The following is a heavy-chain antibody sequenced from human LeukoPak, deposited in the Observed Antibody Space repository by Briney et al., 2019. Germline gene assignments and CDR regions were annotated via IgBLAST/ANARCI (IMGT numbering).Heavy chain of an antibody. CDR3: AKGIYDRGPDAFDI. V-gene: IGHV3-9*01. CDR1: GFTFDDYA. CDR2: ISWSSGSI. Sequence: GGSLRLSCAASGFTFDDYAMHWVRQAPGKGLEWVSGISWSSGSIGYADSVKGRFTISRDNAKNSLYLQMNSLRVEDTALYYCAKGIYDRGPDAFDIWGQGTMVTVSS. J-gene: IGHJ3*02. D-gene: IGHD5-12*01.